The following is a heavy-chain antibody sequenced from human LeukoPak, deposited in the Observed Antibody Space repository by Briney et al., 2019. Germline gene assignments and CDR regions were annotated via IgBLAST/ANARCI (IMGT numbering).Heavy chain of an antibody. CDR3: SRAAAADYVGVPGY. J-gene: IGHJ4*02. CDR2: INPKMVGT. Sequence: GASVKVSGKASGYTFTGYYMHWVRQFPGQGLEDIGWINPKMVGTNYAQKFQGRVTMTRDTSISTAYMELSGLGSDHTALYYCSRAAAADYVGVPGYWGQGTLVTVSS. V-gene: IGHV1-2*02. CDR1: GYTFTGYY. D-gene: IGHD4-17*01.